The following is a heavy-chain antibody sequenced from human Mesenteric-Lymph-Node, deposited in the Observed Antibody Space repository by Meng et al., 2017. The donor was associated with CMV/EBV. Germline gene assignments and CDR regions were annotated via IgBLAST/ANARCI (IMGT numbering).Heavy chain of an antibody. V-gene: IGHV4-39*01. CDR1: GDSIISDTYY. J-gene: IGHJ4*02. CDR2: ISHSGGT. D-gene: IGHD1-14*01. CDR3: ARHKDVPALPDF. Sequence: VAGDSIISDTYYWACVRRPPGEGLEWIGSISHSGGTSYNPSRESRVTISVDTSKNQFSLKLNSVTAADTAVYYCARHKDVPALPDFWGQGTLVTVSS.